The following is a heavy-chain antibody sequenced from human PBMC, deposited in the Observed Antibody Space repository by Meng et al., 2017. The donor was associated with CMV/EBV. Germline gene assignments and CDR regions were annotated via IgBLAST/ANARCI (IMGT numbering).Heavy chain of an antibody. V-gene: IGHV3-48*04. CDR3: ARDLGTQYSGYDSSPPPGGRDY. D-gene: IGHD5-12*01. J-gene: IGHJ4*02. CDR1: EFSFRDYA. Sequence: GESLKISCAASEFSFRDYAMNWVRQAPGKGLEWISYIDSTGSTIYYVESVKGRFTNSRDNAKKSLFLQMNSLRAEDTAVYYCARDLGTQYSGYDSSPPPGGRDYWGQGTLVTVSS. CDR2: IDSTGSTI.